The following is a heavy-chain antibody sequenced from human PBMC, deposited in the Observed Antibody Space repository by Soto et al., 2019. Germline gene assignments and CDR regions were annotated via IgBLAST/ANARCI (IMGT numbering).Heavy chain of an antibody. CDR1: GFTFSTYT. J-gene: IGHJ4*02. Sequence: GGSLRLSCAASGFTFSTYTMNWVRQAPWKRLEWVSGIYGDASRTVYADSVRGRFTISRDNSYNRVYLQMNSLSAGDTAVYYCLKYCSPDGLWQCDHWGQGTPDTVSS. D-gene: IGHD2-8*02. CDR3: LKYCSPDGLWQCDH. CDR2: IYGDASRT. V-gene: IGHV3-23*03.